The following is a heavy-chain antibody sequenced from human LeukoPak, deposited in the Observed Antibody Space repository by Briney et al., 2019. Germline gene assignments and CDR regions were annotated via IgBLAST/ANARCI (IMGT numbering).Heavy chain of an antibody. CDR2: IYYSGST. J-gene: IGHJ6*02. Sequence: PSQTLSLTCTVSGGSLSSGGYYWSWLRQHPGTGLEGLGYIYYSGSTYYNPSLKSRVTISVDTSKNQFSLKLSSVTAADTAVYYCARDRLILGYCSSTSCLTDDYYYGMDVWGQGTTVTVSS. D-gene: IGHD2-2*01. CDR3: ARDRLILGYCSSTSCLTDDYYYGMDV. V-gene: IGHV4-31*03. CDR1: GGSLSSGGYY.